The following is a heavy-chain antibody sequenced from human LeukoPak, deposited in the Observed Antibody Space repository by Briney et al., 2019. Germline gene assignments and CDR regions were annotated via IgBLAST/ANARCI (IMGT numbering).Heavy chain of an antibody. D-gene: IGHD1-26*01. V-gene: IGHV3-33*01. J-gene: IGHJ4*02. CDR2: IWYDGSNK. CDR1: GFTFSSYG. CDR3: AREQEEWELLYYFDY. Sequence: PGRSLRLSCAASGFTFSSYGMHWVRQAPSKGLEWVAVIWYDGSNKYYADSVKGRFTISRDNSKNTLYLQMNSLRAEDTAVYYCAREQEEWELLYYFDYWGQGTLVTVSS.